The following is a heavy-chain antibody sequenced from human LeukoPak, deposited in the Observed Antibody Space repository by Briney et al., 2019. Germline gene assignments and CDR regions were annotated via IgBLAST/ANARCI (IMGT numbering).Heavy chain of an antibody. V-gene: IGHV4-34*01. J-gene: IGHJ6*03. CDR2: INHSGST. CDR3: ARVCGDYVSSPRYYYYYYYMDV. Sequence: PSETLSLTCAVYGGSFSGYYWSWIRQPPGKGLEWIGEINHSGSTYYNPSLKSRVTISVDTSKNQFSLKLSSVTAADTAVYYCARVCGDYVSSPRYYYYYYYMDVWGKGTTVTVSS. D-gene: IGHD4-17*01. CDR1: GGSFSGYY.